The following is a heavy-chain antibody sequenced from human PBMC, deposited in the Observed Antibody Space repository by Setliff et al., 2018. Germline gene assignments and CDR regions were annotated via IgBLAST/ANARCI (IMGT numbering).Heavy chain of an antibody. Sequence: GGSLRLSCAASGFTFSSYSMSWVRQAPDKGLEWVASINQDGGGESYVDSVKGRFTISRDNAKNSLYLQMNSLRVEDTAVYYCAKGGTHESDYWGQGTLVTVS. V-gene: IGHV3-7*03. CDR1: GFTFSSYS. CDR3: AKGGTHESDY. D-gene: IGHD3-16*01. J-gene: IGHJ4*02. CDR2: INQDGGGE.